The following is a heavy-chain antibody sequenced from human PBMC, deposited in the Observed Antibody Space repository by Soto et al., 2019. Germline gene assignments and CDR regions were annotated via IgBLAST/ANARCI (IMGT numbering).Heavy chain of an antibody. D-gene: IGHD3-9*01. CDR3: ARERPIFRAYSYYGMDV. V-gene: IGHV3-48*01. CDR1: GFTFSSYS. Sequence: EVQLVESGGGLVQPGGSLRLSCAASGFTFSSYSMNWVRQAPGKGLEWVSYISRSSSTIYLADSVKGRFTISRDNAKNSLYLQMNSLRAEDTAVYYCARERPIFRAYSYYGMDVWGQGTTVTVSS. CDR2: ISRSSSTI. J-gene: IGHJ6*02.